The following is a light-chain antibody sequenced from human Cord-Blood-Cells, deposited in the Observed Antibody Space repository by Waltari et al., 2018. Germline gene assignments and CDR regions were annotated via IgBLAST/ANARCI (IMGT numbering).Light chain of an antibody. V-gene: IGKV1-8*01. J-gene: IGKJ4*01. CDR2: AAS. CDR3: QQYYSYPLT. CDR1: QGISSY. Sequence: AIRINQSPASHTASTGDRVTITCRASQGISSYLAWYQQKPGKAPTRLIYAASTWQSGVPSRFSGIGSGTDFTLTISCLQSEDFATYYCQQYYSYPLTFGGGTKVEIK.